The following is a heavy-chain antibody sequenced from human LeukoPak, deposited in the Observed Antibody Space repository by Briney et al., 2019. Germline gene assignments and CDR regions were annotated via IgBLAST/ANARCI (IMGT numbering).Heavy chain of an antibody. V-gene: IGHV3-15*01. CDR2: IKSKTDGGTT. D-gene: IGHD5-12*01. CDR3: TTDEASTSRPGEDNVDIVATIYPY. J-gene: IGHJ4*02. Sequence: GGSLRLSCAASGFTFSNAWISWVRQAPGKGLEWVGRIKSKTDGGTTDYAAPVKGRFTISRDDSKNTLYLQMNSLKTEDTAVYYCTTDEASTSRPGEDNVDIVATIYPYWGQGTLVTVSS. CDR1: GFTFSNAW.